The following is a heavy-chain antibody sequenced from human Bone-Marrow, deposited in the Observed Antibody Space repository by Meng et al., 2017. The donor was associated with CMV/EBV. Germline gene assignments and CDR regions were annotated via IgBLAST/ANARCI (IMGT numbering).Heavy chain of an antibody. V-gene: IGHV4-59*01. CDR3: VSGGYCSTTNCYPNWFDP. CDR2: IYDSGST. D-gene: IGHD2-2*01. J-gene: IGHJ5*02. CDR1: GGSISSYY. Sequence: SGTLSLPCTVSGGSISSYYWSWIRQPPGKGLEWIGYIYDSGSTNYNPSLKSRVTISVDTSKNQFSLKLSSMTAADTAVYYCVSGGYCSTTNCYPNWFDPWAHGTLVTVSS.